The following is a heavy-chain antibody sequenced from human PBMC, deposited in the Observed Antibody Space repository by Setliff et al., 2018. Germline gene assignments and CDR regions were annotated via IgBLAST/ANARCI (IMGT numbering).Heavy chain of an antibody. Sequence: SETLSLTCTVSGGSIGPHYWSWIRQAPGKGLEWIGHIFYSDTAKYNPSLESRAAISVDSSKNQFSLKLRSVTAADTAVYYCARNPDFLQYSFDLWGRGTLVTVSS. CDR2: IFYSDTA. CDR1: GGSIGPHY. V-gene: IGHV4-59*11. CDR3: ARNPDFLQYSFDL. D-gene: IGHD5-12*01. J-gene: IGHJ2*01.